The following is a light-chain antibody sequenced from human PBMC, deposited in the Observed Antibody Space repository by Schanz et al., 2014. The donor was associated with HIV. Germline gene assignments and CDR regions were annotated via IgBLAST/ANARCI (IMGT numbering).Light chain of an antibody. V-gene: IGLV2-8*01. CDR2: EVS. Sequence: QSVLTQPPSASGTPGQRVTISCTGTSSDVGGYNYVSWYQQHPGKAPKLMIYEVSKRPSGVPDRFSGSKSGNTASLTVSGLQDEDEADYYCQSYDSSLSGVVFGGGTKVTVL. J-gene: IGLJ2*01. CDR3: QSYDSSLSGVV. CDR1: SSDVGGYNY.